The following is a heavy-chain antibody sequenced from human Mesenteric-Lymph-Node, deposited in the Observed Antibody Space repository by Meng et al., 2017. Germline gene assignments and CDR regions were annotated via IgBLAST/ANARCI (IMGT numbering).Heavy chain of an antibody. J-gene: IGHJ5*02. D-gene: IGHD3-22*01. CDR1: GYTFTSYY. V-gene: IGHV1-46*01. Sequence: ASVKVSCKASGYTFTSYYMHWVRQAPGQGLEWMGIINPSGGSTSYAQKFQGRVTMTRDTSTSTVYMELSSLRSEDTAVYYCARDRSYYDSSGYGDWFDPWGQGTLVTVSS. CDR3: ARDRSYYDSSGYGDWFDP. CDR2: INPSGGST.